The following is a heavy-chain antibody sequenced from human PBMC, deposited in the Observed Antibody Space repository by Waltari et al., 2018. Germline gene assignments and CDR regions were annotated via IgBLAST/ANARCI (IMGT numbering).Heavy chain of an antibody. CDR2: ICHSGSI. J-gene: IGHJ5*02. D-gene: IGHD6-13*01. CDR1: GYSISSGYY. Sequence: QVQLQESGPGLVKPSETLSLTCAVSGYSISSGYYWGWIRQPPGKGLEWIGSICHSGSIYDTLALKRRVTIAVDTSKNQFSRKRSSVTAEDTAVYYCARVKSSSWSRFDTWGQGTLVTVSS. V-gene: IGHV4-38-2*01. CDR3: ARVKSSSWSRFDT.